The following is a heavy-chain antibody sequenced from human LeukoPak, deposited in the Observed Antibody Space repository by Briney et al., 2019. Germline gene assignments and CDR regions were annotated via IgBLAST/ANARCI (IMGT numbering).Heavy chain of an antibody. CDR3: ARGVTLVRGVIKGFDY. CDR2: IYYSGST. CDR1: GGSISSGGYY. Sequence: SETLSLTCTVSGGSISSGGYYWSWLRQHPGKGLEWIGYIYYSGSTYYNPSLKSRVTISVDTSKNQFSLKLSSVTAADTAVYYCARGVTLVRGVIKGFDYWGQGTLVTVSS. D-gene: IGHD3-10*01. J-gene: IGHJ4*02. V-gene: IGHV4-31*03.